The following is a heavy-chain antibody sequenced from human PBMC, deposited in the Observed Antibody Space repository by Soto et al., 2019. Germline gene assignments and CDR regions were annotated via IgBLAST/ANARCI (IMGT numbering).Heavy chain of an antibody. V-gene: IGHV3-74*01. CDR2: IKTDGSST. Sequence: EVQLVESGGGLVQPGGSMRLSCAASGFSFSNYWIHWVRQAPGKGLVWVSRIKTDGSSTDYAASVKGRFTISRDNATNTLYLPMNSLTAEDTAVYYCAKREGNTYGLFHWGQGTLVTVSS. D-gene: IGHD5-18*01. J-gene: IGHJ4*02. CDR3: AKREGNTYGLFH. CDR1: GFSFSNYW.